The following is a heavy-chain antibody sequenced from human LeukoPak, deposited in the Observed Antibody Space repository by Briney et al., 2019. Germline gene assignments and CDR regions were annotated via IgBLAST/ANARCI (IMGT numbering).Heavy chain of an antibody. Sequence: AGGSLRLSCAASGFTFSGSDVHWVRQASGKGLEWVGRITTMATNYATAYAASVRGRFTISRDDSEDMAYLQMNSLTTAVTAFYYCTTYRSGHYWGQGTLVTVSS. CDR1: GFTFSGSD. CDR3: TTYRSGHY. V-gene: IGHV3-73*01. J-gene: IGHJ4*02. CDR2: ITTMATNYAT. D-gene: IGHD6-19*01.